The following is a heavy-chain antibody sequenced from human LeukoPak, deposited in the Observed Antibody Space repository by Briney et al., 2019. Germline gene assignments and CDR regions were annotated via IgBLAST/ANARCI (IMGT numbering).Heavy chain of an antibody. CDR1: GYTFSSYD. Sequence: ASVKVSCKASGYTFSSYDINWVRQAPGQGLEWMGWMNPNSDDTGYEQKFQGRLTMTRNTSITITYMELSRLGSEDTAVYFCTRGWDYWGQGTLVTVSS. V-gene: IGHV1-8*01. J-gene: IGHJ4*02. CDR2: MNPNSDDT. CDR3: TRGWDY.